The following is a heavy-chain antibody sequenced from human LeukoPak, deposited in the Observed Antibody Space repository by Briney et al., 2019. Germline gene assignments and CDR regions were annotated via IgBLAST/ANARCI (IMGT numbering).Heavy chain of an antibody. Sequence: KPSETLSLTCTVSGGAISNTSYYWGWIRQPPGNGLEWIGSASYSGSTYYNPSLESRVIISVDTSKNQFSLRLSSVTAADTAVYYCARDYYDSSGYPPGAFDIWGQGTMVTVSS. V-gene: IGHV4-39*07. J-gene: IGHJ3*02. D-gene: IGHD3-22*01. CDR1: GGAISNTSYY. CDR2: ASYSGST. CDR3: ARDYYDSSGYPPGAFDI.